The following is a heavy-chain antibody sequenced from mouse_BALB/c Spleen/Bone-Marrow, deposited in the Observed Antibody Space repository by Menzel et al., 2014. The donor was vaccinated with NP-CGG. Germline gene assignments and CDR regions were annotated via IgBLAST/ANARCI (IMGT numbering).Heavy chain of an antibody. Sequence: VMLVESEPGLVAPSQSLSITCTVSGFSLTSYGVHWVRQPPGKGLEWLGVIWTGGSTYYNSALMSRLSINKDNSKSQVFLKMNSLRTDDAAMYYCVRDQLGPWFPYWGQGTLVTVSA. D-gene: IGHD4-1*02. CDR1: GFSLTSYG. J-gene: IGHJ3*01. CDR2: IWTGGST. V-gene: IGHV2-9*02. CDR3: VRDQLGPWFPY.